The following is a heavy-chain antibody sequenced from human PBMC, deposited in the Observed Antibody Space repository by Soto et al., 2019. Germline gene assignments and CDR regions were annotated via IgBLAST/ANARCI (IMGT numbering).Heavy chain of an antibody. D-gene: IGHD4-17*01. CDR2: ISNSGRTI. CDR1: GFTFNIFE. CDR3: VKDFHNMVTTDSA. Sequence: PGGSLRLSCATSGFTFNIFEMNWVRQAPGKGLEWVSYISNSGRTIYYADSVKGRFTISRDDAKSSVYLQMNSLRAEDTALYYCVKDFHNMVTTDSAWGQGTLVTVSS. J-gene: IGHJ5*02. V-gene: IGHV3-48*03.